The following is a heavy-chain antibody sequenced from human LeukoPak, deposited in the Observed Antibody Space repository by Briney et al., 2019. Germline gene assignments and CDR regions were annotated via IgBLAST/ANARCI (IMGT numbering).Heavy chain of an antibody. Sequence: PGGSLRLSCAASGFTFSSYGMHWVRQAPGKGLEWVAFIRYDGSNKYYADSVKGRFTISRDNPKNTLYLQMNSLRAEDTAVYYCARLTAVGSIAVAVSMDVWGKGTTVTVSS. CDR3: ARLTAVGSIAVAVSMDV. V-gene: IGHV3-30*02. CDR2: IRYDGSNK. CDR1: GFTFSSYG. D-gene: IGHD6-19*01. J-gene: IGHJ6*03.